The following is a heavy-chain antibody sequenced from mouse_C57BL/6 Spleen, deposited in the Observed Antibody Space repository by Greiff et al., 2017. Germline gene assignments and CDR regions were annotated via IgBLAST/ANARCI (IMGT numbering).Heavy chain of an antibody. Sequence: QVQLQQPGAELVKPGASVKMSCKASGYTFTSYWITWVKQRPGQGLEWIGDIYPGSGSTNYNEKFKSKATLTVDTSSSTAYMQLSSLTSEDSAVYYCARKGVQATSWFAYWGQGTLVTVSA. CDR2: IYPGSGST. J-gene: IGHJ3*01. CDR3: ARKGVQATSWFAY. D-gene: IGHD3-2*02. V-gene: IGHV1-55*01. CDR1: GYTFTSYW.